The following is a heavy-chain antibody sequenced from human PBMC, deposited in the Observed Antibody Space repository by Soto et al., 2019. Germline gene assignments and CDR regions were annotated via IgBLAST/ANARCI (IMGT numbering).Heavy chain of an antibody. CDR2: NSLSGTTI. Sequence: ESGGGLVQPGGSLRLSCAASGFTFSDYEMNWVRQAPGKGLEWVSYNSLSGTTIHYADSVKGRFTISRDNAKNSVYLQMNSLRVEDTAIYYCAREGGFDWFYPWGQGTLVTVSS. V-gene: IGHV3-48*03. J-gene: IGHJ5*02. CDR3: AREGGFDWFYP. CDR1: GFTFSDYE.